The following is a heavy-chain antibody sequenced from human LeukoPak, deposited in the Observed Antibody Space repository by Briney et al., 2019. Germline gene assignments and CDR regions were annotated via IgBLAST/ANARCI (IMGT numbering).Heavy chain of an antibody. CDR3: ARGDYYDSGTSFIDAFDI. D-gene: IGHD3-10*01. CDR2: INQDGSAK. J-gene: IGHJ3*02. CDR1: GFTFSSYW. Sequence: QSGGSLRLSCAASGFTFSSYWMSWVRQAPGKGLEWAANINQDGSAKYYVDSVKGRFTTSKDNAKKSLYLLMNSLRAEDTAVYYCARGDYYDSGTSFIDAFDIWGQGTKVTVSS. V-gene: IGHV3-7*01.